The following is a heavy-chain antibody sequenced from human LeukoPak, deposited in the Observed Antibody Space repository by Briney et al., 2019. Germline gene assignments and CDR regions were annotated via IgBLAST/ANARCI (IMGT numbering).Heavy chain of an antibody. J-gene: IGHJ4*02. CDR2: IYTSGNT. CDR1: GGSFSSYY. D-gene: IGHD2-21*02. Sequence: SETLSLTCTVSGGSFSSYYWSWIRQPAGKGLEWVGRIYTSGNTNYNPSLKSRVTMSVDTSKNQFSLKLNSVTAADTAVYYCARGPYCGGDCYFDYWGQGTLVTVSS. V-gene: IGHV4-4*07. CDR3: ARGPYCGGDCYFDY.